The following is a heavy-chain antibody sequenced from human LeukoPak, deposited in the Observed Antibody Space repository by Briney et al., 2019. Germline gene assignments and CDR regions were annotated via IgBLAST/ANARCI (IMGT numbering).Heavy chain of an antibody. CDR3: ARDKVVMGNFDAFDI. CDR1: GFTFSSYS. V-gene: IGHV3-21*01. CDR2: ISSSSSYI. Sequence: GGPLRLSCAASGFTFSSYSMNWVRQAPGKGLEWVSSISSSSSYIYYADSVKGRFTISRDNAKNSLYLQMNSLRAEDTAVYYCARDKVVMGNFDAFDIWGQGTMVTVSS. D-gene: IGHD3-22*01. J-gene: IGHJ3*02.